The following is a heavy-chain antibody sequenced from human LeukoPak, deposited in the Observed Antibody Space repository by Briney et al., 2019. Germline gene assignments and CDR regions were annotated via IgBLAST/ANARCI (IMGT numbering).Heavy chain of an antibody. D-gene: IGHD3-16*01. J-gene: IGHJ3*02. Sequence: ASVKVSCKASGYTFTSYGITWVRQAPGQGLEWMGWISAHNGNTNHAQNLQGRVTMTTDTSTTTAYMELRSLRSDDTAVYYCAREGMGGNAFDIWGQGTMVTVSS. V-gene: IGHV1-18*01. CDR1: GYTFTSYG. CDR3: AREGMGGNAFDI. CDR2: ISAHNGNT.